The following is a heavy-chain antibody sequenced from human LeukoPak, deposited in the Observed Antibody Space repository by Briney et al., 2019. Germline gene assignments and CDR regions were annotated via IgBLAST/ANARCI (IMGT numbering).Heavy chain of an antibody. Sequence: SETLSLTCDVSGGSISSGGYSWSWIRQPPGKGLEWIGYIYHSGSTYYNPSLKSRVTISVDRSKNQFSLKLSSVTAADTAVYYCARAPPWGYGGFDYWGQGTLVTVSS. CDR1: GGSISSGGYS. D-gene: IGHD5-12*01. V-gene: IGHV4-30-2*01. CDR3: ARAPPWGYGGFDY. CDR2: IYHSGST. J-gene: IGHJ4*02.